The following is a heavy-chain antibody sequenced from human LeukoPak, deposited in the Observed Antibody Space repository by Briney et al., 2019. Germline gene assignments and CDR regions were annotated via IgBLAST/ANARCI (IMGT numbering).Heavy chain of an antibody. D-gene: IGHD5-18*01. Sequence: SETLSLTCAVYGGSFSGYYWSWIRQPPGKGLEWIGEINHSGSTNYNPSLKSRVTISVDTSKNQFSLKLSSVTAADTAVYYCARGGLDTAMGLHDYWGQGTLVTVSS. CDR2: INHSGST. J-gene: IGHJ4*02. CDR3: ARGGLDTAMGLHDY. V-gene: IGHV4-34*01. CDR1: GGSFSGYY.